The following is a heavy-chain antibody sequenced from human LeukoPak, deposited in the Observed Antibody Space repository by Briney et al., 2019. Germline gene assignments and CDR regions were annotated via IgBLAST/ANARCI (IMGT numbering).Heavy chain of an antibody. V-gene: IGHV1-18*01. CDR2: ISVYNGHT. CDR3: SRGGRWELPRPYAFDV. Sequence: GASVKVSCKASGYTFTSYGISWVRRAPGQGLEWLGWISVYNGHTNYAQKLQGRVTMTTDTSTTTAYMELRTLRSDDTAVYYCSRGGRWELPRPYAFDVWGQGTVVTVSS. D-gene: IGHD1-26*01. J-gene: IGHJ3*01. CDR1: GYTFTSYG.